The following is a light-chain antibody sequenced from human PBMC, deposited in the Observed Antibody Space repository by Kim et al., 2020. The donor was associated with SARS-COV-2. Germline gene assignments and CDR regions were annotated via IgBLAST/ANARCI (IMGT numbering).Light chain of an antibody. CDR3: ATWDDSLNGLV. Sequence: QSVLTQPPSASGTPGQRVTMSCSGSTSNIGSNTVNWYQQLPGTAPKLLIHTDYQRPSGVPARFSGSRSGTSASLAISGLQSDDEADYYCATWDDSLNGLVFGGGTQLTVL. CDR1: TSNIGSNT. V-gene: IGLV1-44*01. CDR2: TDY. J-gene: IGLJ2*01.